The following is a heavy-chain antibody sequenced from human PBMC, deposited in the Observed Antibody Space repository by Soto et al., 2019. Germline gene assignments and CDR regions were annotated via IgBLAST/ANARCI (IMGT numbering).Heavy chain of an antibody. CDR3: ARGFQSSFGY. CDR2: IYSGGST. J-gene: IGHJ4*02. CDR1: GFTFSSYS. D-gene: IGHD2-21*01. Sequence: EVQLVESGGGLVKPGGSLRLSCAASGFTFSSYSMNWVRQAPGKGLEWVSVIYSGGSTYYADSVKGRFTISRDSSKNTLYLQMNSLRAEDTAVYYCARGFQSSFGYWGQGTLVTVSS. V-gene: IGHV3-66*01.